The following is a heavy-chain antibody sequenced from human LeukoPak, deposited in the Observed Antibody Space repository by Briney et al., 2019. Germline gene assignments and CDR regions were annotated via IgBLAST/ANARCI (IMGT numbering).Heavy chain of an antibody. CDR3: ARDRAAAGTSWFDR. CDR1: GFTFSSYS. V-gene: IGHV3-48*04. D-gene: IGHD6-13*01. Sequence: PGGSLRLSCAASGFTFSSYSMNWVRQAPGKGLEWVSDINSGSSTIYYADSVKGRFTISRDNAKNSLYLQMNSLRAEDTAVYYCARDRAAAGTSWFDRWGQGTLVTVSS. J-gene: IGHJ5*02. CDR2: INSGSSTI.